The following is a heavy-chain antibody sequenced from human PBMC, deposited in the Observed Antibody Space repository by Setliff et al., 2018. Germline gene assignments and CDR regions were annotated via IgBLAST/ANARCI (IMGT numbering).Heavy chain of an antibody. J-gene: IGHJ6*03. D-gene: IGHD1-1*01. CDR1: GFTISYYA. V-gene: IGHV3-30-3*01. Sequence: GGSLRLSCAASGFTISYYAIHWVRQAPGKGLEWVAVSRYAENYQYYADSVKGRFTISRDNSENTLYLQMNNLKTEDTATYYCTSAKLERRTGHHYYMDVWGKGTTVTVSS. CDR2: SRYAENYQ. CDR3: TSAKLERRTGHHYYMDV.